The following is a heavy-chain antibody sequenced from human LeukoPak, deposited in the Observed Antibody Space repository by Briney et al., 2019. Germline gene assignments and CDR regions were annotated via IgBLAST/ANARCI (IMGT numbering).Heavy chain of an antibody. CDR1: GFIVSAHY. D-gene: IGHD2-2*01. CDR2: IYTGGST. J-gene: IGHJ6*04. CDR3: AKEGDCSTTSCLTGGLDV. V-gene: IGHV3-53*01. Sequence: GGSLRLSCAASGFIVSAHYMSWVRQAPGKGLEWVSVIYTGGSTYYADSVKGRFTISRDNSKNTVYLQMTSLRAEDTAVYYCAKEGDCSTTSCLTGGLDVWGKGTTVTVSS.